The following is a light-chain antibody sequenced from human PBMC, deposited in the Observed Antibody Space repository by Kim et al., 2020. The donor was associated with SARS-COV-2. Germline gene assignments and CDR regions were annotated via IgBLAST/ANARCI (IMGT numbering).Light chain of an antibody. V-gene: IGLV2-14*03. Sequence: QSALTQSASVSGSPGQSITIPCTGTSSDIGGYNYVSWYQQHPGTAPKLIIYDVSNRPSGVSNRFSGSKSGNTASLTISGPQAEDEADYYCSSYTGSGTLVFGTGTQLTVL. CDR3: SSYTGSGTLV. CDR2: DVS. J-gene: IGLJ1*01. CDR1: SSDIGGYNY.